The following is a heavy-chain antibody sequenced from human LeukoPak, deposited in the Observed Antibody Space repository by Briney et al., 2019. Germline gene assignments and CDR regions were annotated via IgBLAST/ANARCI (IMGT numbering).Heavy chain of an antibody. D-gene: IGHD2-8*02. J-gene: IGHJ4*02. CDR3: ARVLLGSAGNPAYYFDY. Sequence: PSEALSLTCTVPGGSISSRGYYWSWVRQHPGKGLEWIGYIFYIGSTYHNPSLQSRITLSLDTSKNQFSLIMRSVTAADTAVYYCARVLLGSAGNPAYYFDYWGQGILVTVSS. V-gene: IGHV4-31*03. CDR2: IFYIGST. CDR1: GGSISSRGYY.